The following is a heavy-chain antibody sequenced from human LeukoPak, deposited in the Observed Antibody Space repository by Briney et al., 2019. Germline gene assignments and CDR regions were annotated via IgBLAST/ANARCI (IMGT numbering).Heavy chain of an antibody. CDR3: ARVNRFIITFGGVIGDYYYYYYMHL. J-gene: IGHJ6*03. Sequence: QPPGKGLEWIGYIHTRGSTNYNPSLNSRLTLSVDPSKNQFSLQLSSVTAADTAVYYCARVNRFIITFGGVIGDYYYYYYMHLWGKG. D-gene: IGHD3-16*02. CDR2: IHTRGST. V-gene: IGHV4-4*09.